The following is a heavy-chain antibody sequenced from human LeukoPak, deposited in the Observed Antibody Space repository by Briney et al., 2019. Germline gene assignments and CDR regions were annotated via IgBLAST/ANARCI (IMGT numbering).Heavy chain of an antibody. CDR1: GYSISSGYY. Sequence: SETLSLTCTVSGYSISSGYYWGWIRQPPGKGLEWIGSIYHSGSTYYNPSLKSRVTMSVDTSKNKFALKLSSVTAADTAVYYCARQDFYDSSGYYYGDGFDIWGQGTWSPSLQ. CDR3: ARQDFYDSSGYYYGDGFDI. V-gene: IGHV4-38-2*02. D-gene: IGHD3-22*01. CDR2: IYHSGST. J-gene: IGHJ3*02.